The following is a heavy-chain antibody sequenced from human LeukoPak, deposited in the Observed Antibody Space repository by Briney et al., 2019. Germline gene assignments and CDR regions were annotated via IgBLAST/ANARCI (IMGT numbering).Heavy chain of an antibody. V-gene: IGHV4-59*01. Sequence: PSETLSLTCTVSGGSISSYYWSWIRQPPGKGLEWIGYIYYSGSTNYNPSLKSRVTISVDTSKNQFSLKLSSVTAADTAVYYCARGYLYDSRNFDYWGQGTLVTVSS. J-gene: IGHJ4*02. CDR2: IYYSGST. CDR1: GGSISSYY. CDR3: ARGYLYDSRNFDY. D-gene: IGHD3-22*01.